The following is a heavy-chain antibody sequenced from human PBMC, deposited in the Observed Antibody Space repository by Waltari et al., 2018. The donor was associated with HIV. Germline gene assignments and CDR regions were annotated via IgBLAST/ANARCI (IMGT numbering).Heavy chain of an antibody. Sequence: EVQVVESGGGLVQPGGSLRLSCAASGFTVSDNYMSWVRLAPGKGCECVSVFYRGVSTYYAESVQGRLTISRDNSKNTVSLQMNSLRVEDTAVYYCARGGAMVRGIYYYYYGMDVWGRGTTVTVSS. J-gene: IGHJ6*02. CDR2: FYRGVST. CDR3: ARGGAMVRGIYYYYYGMDV. D-gene: IGHD3-10*01. V-gene: IGHV3-66*01. CDR1: GFTVSDNY.